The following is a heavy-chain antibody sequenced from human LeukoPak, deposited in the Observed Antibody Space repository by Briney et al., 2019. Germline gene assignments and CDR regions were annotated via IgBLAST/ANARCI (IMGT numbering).Heavy chain of an antibody. CDR3: ARDASRGWYDY. D-gene: IGHD6-19*01. J-gene: IGHJ4*02. CDR1: GGSISSYY. CDR2: IYYSGST. V-gene: IGHV4-59*01. Sequence: SETLSLTCTVSGGSISSYYWSWIRQPPGKGLEWIGYIYYSGSTNYNPSLKSRVTISVDTSKNQFSLKLSCVTAADTAVYYCARDASRGWYDYWGQGTLVTVSS.